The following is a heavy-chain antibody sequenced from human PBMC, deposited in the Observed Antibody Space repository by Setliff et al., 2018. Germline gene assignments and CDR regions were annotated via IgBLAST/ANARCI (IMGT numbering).Heavy chain of an antibody. CDR1: GGSFSGYY. J-gene: IGHJ2*01. Sequence: KPSETLSLTCAVYGGSFSGYYWSWIRQPPGKGLEWIGEINHSGSTNYNPSLKSRVTISVDTSEKQLSLTLNSVTVADTAVYYCARAQVVFAISAPAWYFEIWGRGTQVTVPQ. V-gene: IGHV4-34*01. CDR3: ARAQVVFAISAPAWYFEI. D-gene: IGHD2-21*01. CDR2: INHSGST.